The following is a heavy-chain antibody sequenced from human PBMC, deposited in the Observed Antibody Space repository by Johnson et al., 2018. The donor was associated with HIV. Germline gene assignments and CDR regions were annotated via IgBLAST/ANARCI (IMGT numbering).Heavy chain of an antibody. CDR3: ARDSTPWGGDYVGYAFDI. J-gene: IGHJ3*02. CDR2: ISSSGFSI. Sequence: QVQLVESGGGLIQPGGSLRLSCAASGFTFSDYYMSWIRQAPGKGLECLSYISSSGFSIYYIDSVKGRFTISRDNAKNSLYLQMSSLRAEDTAVYFCARDSTPWGGDYVGYAFDIWGQGTMVTVSS. D-gene: IGHD4-17*01. CDR1: GFTFSDYY. V-gene: IGHV3-11*04.